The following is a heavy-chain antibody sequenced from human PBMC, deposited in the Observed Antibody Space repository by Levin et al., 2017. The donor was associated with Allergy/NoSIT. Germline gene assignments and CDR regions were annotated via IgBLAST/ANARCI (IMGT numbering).Heavy chain of an antibody. CDR2: IKSKTDGGTT. D-gene: IGHD2-21*02. CDR1: GFTFSNAW. V-gene: IGHV3-15*01. J-gene: IGHJ4*02. CDR3: TTDRVVVTAIVGYYFDY. Sequence: PGGSLRLSCAASGFTFSNAWMSWVRQAPGKGLEWVGRIKSKTDGGTTDYAAPVKGRFTISRDDSKNTLYLQMNSLKTEDTAVYYCTTDRVVVTAIVGYYFDYWGQGTLVTVSS.